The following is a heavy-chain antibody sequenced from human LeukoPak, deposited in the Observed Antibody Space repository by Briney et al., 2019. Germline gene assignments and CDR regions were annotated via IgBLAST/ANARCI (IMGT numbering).Heavy chain of an antibody. J-gene: IGHJ4*02. V-gene: IGHV4-4*07. CDR3: ARDRWFGELSYPDY. CDR1: GGSISSYY. D-gene: IGHD3-10*01. CDR2: IYTSGST. Sequence: SETLSLTRTVSGGSISSYYWSWIRQPAGKGLEWIGRIYTSGSTNYNPSLKSRVTMPVDTSKNQFSLKLSSVTAADTAVYYCARDRWFGELSYPDYWGQGTLVTVSS.